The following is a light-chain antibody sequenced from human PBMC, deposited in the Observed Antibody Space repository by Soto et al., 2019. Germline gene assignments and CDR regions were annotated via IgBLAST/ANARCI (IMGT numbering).Light chain of an antibody. V-gene: IGKV1-39*01. CDR2: AAS. CDR1: QSISSY. CDR3: HQSYTTPWT. J-gene: IGKJ1*01. Sequence: DIQMTQSPSSLSASVGDRVTITCRASQSISSYLNWYQQKPGKAPKLLIYAASSLHSGVPSRCSGTGSGTDFTLTISSLQPEDFATYSWHQSYTTPWTFGQGTKVEIK.